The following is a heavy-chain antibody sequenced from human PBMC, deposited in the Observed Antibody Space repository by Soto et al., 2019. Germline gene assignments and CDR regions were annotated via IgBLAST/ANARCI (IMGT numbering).Heavy chain of an antibody. CDR2: INHSGST. Sequence: PSETLSLTCAVYGGSFSGYYWSWIRQPTGKGLEWVGEINHSGSTNYNPSLKSRVTMSVDTSKNQFSLKMSSVTAADTALYYCAGQVGLLVTPGMMYYYYDYGMVVCGQGPPVSVS. J-gene: IGHJ6*02. D-gene: IGHD2-2*01. CDR1: GGSFSGYY. CDR3: AGQVGLLVTPGMMYYYYDYGMVV. V-gene: IGHV4-34*01.